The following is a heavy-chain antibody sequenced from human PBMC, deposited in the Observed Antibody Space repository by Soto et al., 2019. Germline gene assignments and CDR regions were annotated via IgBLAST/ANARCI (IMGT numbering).Heavy chain of an antibody. Sequence: SETLSLTCTVSGASISSSRSYWGWVHQPPGKGLEWIVSFYYTGGTYSTYYNPSLKSRVTISVDTSKSQFSLNLRSVTAADTAMYYCASPRQGNYDFLSGYYALDYWGQGTLVTVSS. D-gene: IGHD3-3*01. CDR1: GASISSSRSY. V-gene: IGHV4-39*01. CDR3: ASPRQGNYDFLSGYYALDY. J-gene: IGHJ4*02. CDR2: FYYTGGT.